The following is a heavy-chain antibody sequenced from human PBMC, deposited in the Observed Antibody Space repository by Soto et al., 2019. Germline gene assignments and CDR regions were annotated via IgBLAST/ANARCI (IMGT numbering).Heavy chain of an antibody. CDR1: GFTFSNYT. CDR2: ISATGTFM. Sequence: PGGSLRLSCAASGFTFSNYTMNWVRQAPGKGLEWVSSISATGTFMFYADSVKGRFTISRDNAKNSLSLQMNSLRAGDTAVYNCARDSYDSSGYPYFDYWGQGTLVTVSS. D-gene: IGHD3-22*01. CDR3: ARDSYDSSGYPYFDY. V-gene: IGHV3-21*01. J-gene: IGHJ4*02.